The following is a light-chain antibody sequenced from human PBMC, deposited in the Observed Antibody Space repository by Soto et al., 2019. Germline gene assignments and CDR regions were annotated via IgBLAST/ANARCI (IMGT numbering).Light chain of an antibody. Sequence: EIVLTQSPGTLSLSPGERATLSCRASQSVSSSYLAWYQQKPGQAPRLLIXRASSRATGIPDRFSGSGSGTDFTLTISRLEPEDFAVYYWQQYGSPLTFGGGTKVDIK. CDR3: QQYGSPLT. CDR1: QSVSSSY. V-gene: IGKV3-20*01. CDR2: RAS. J-gene: IGKJ4*01.